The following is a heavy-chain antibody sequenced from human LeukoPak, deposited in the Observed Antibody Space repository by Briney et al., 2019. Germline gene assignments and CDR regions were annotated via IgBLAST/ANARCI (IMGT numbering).Heavy chain of an antibody. J-gene: IGHJ4*02. CDR3: AKESRLGGASGSHHFDY. CDR1: GAPVNFYY. V-gene: IGHV4-4*07. CDR2: IYTRGNT. Sequence: PSETLSFTCTVSGAPVNFYYLSWIRHSAEKGLEWIGRIYTRGNTNYNPSLKSRVTLSVDTSRNQFSLMLSSVTAADTAVYYCAKESRLGGASGSHHFDYWGQGVLVTVSS. D-gene: IGHD3-10*01.